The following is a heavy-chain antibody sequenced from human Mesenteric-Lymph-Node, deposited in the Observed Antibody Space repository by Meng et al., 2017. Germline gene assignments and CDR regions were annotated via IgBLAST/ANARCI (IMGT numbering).Heavy chain of an antibody. V-gene: IGHV3-23*04. J-gene: IGHJ4*02. D-gene: IGHD5-12*01. CDR1: GFTFKSFT. Sequence: LVDAVVHLVTSRAALILPCYAYGFTFKSFTMSWVRQAPGKGLAWVSTITGRGVSIYYADSVKGRFTISRDNSKNTLYLQMDSLRAEDTAVYYCAKDLATMADWGQGTLVTVSS. CDR2: ITGRGVSI. CDR3: AKDLATMAD.